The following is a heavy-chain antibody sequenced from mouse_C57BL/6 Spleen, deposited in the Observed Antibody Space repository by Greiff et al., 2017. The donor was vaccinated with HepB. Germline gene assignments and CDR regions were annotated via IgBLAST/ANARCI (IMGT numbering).Heavy chain of an antibody. CDR1: GYTLTSYG. CDR3: ARWFPYYAMDY. Sequence: QVQLKQSGAELARPGASVKLSCKASGYTLTSYGISWVKQRTGQGLEWIGEIYPRSGNTYYNEKFKGKATLTADKSSSTAYMELRSLTSEDSAVYFCARWFPYYAMDYWGQGTSVTVSS. CDR2: IYPRSGNT. V-gene: IGHV1-81*01. D-gene: IGHD2-2*01. J-gene: IGHJ4*01.